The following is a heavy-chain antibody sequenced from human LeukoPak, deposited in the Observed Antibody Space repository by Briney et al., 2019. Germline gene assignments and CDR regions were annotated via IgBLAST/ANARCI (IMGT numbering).Heavy chain of an antibody. V-gene: IGHV4-59*08. Sequence: SETLSLTCTVSGGSISNYYWSGIRQPPGKGLEWIGYVYYTGSTNYHPSLKSRVTISVDTSKNQLSLKLSSVTAADTAVYYCARHPLDYWGQGILVTVSS. CDR3: ARHPLDY. J-gene: IGHJ4*02. CDR2: VYYTGST. CDR1: GGSISNYY.